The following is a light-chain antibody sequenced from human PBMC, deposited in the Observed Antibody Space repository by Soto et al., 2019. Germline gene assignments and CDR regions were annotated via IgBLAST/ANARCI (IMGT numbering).Light chain of an antibody. CDR3: SSHAGSNNFPYV. CDR2: EVN. CDR1: RSNVGSYNC. Sequence: QSVLTQPPSASGSPGQSVTMSCTGTRSNVGSYNCVSWYQQHPGKAPKLMIYEVNKRPSGVPDRFSGSESGNTASLTVSGLQAEDEADYYCSSHAGSNNFPYVFGTGTKVTVL. V-gene: IGLV2-8*01. J-gene: IGLJ1*01.